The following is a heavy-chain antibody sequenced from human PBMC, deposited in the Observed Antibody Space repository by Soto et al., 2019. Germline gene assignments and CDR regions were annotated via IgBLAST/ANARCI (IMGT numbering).Heavy chain of an antibody. CDR3: ARGGPPLDGMDV. V-gene: IGHV3-30-3*01. CDR1: GFTFSSYA. J-gene: IGHJ6*02. CDR2: ISYDGSNK. Sequence: GGSLRLSCAASGFTFSSYAMHWVRQAPGKRLEWVAVISYDGSNKYYADSVKGRFTISRDNSKNTLYLQMNSLRAEDTAVYYCARGGPPLDGMDVWGQGTTVTVSS.